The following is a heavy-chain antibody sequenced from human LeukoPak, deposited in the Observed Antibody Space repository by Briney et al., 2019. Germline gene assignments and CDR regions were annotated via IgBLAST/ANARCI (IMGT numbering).Heavy chain of an antibody. CDR2: IYTSGST. J-gene: IGHJ5*02. Sequence: SETLSLTCNVSGGSISSYYWSWIRQPAGKGLEWIGRIYTSGSTKYNPSLKSRVTMSVDTSKNQFSLKLSSVTAADTAVYYCARDRSSSWYLDWFDPWGQGTLVTVSS. CDR1: GGSISSYY. V-gene: IGHV4-4*07. CDR3: ARDRSSSWYLDWFDP. D-gene: IGHD6-13*01.